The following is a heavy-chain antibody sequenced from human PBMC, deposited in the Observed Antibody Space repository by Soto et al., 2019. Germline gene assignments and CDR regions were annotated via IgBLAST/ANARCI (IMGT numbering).Heavy chain of an antibody. D-gene: IGHD2-2*01. J-gene: IGHJ4*02. CDR1: GFTFSRNA. CDR3: MKDLRASN. V-gene: IGHV3-23*01. CDR2: ISNSGGDT. Sequence: GGSLRLSCAASGFTFSRNAMNWVRQAPGKGLEWVSGISNSGGDTYYADSVRGRFTISRDNSKNTLSLQMNSLRDEDTAVYYCMKDLRASNWGQGTLVTVSS.